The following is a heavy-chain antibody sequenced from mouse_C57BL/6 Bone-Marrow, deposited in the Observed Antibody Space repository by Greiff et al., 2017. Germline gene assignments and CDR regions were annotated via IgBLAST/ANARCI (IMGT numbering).Heavy chain of an antibody. V-gene: IGHV14-4*01. Sequence: VQLQQSGAELVRPGASVKLSCTASGFNITDDYMHWVKQRPEQGLEWIGWIDPEDGDTEYASKFQGKATITADTSSNTAYLQLSSLTSGDTAVYYCAKGGLNWDRFAYWGQGTLVTVSA. J-gene: IGHJ3*01. D-gene: IGHD4-1*01. CDR3: AKGGLNWDRFAY. CDR1: GFNITDDY. CDR2: IDPEDGDT.